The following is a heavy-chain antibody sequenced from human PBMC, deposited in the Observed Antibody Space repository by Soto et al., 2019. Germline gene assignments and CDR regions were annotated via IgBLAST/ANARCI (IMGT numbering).Heavy chain of an antibody. J-gene: IGHJ6*03. CDR2: INHSGST. D-gene: IGHD2-8*01. V-gene: IGHV4-34*01. CDR1: GGSFSGYY. Sequence: QVQLQQWGAGLLKPSETLSLTCAVYGGSFSGYYWSWIRQPPGRGLEWIGEINHSGSTDYNPSLKRRVTISVDTSKNQFSLKLSSVTAADTAVYYCARGREYCTNGVCYYYSYYMDVWGKGTTVTVSS. CDR3: ARGREYCTNGVCYYYSYYMDV.